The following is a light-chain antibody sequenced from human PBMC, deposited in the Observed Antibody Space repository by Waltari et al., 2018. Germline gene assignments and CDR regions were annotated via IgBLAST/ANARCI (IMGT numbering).Light chain of an antibody. J-gene: IGLJ1*01. V-gene: IGLV1-51*02. CDR2: EHT. CDR1: SSNVGTNY. Sequence: QSVLTQPPSVSAAPGQKVTISCSGSSSNVGTNYVSWYQHLPGTAPKLLIYEHTKRPAGIPDRFSGSRYGTSATLGITGLQTGDEADYDCGTWDSSLVYVFGTGTKVTVL. CDR3: GTWDSSLVYV.